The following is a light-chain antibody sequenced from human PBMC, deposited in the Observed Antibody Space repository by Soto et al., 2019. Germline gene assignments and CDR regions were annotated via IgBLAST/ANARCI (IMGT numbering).Light chain of an antibody. CDR1: QSVSSSY. CDR3: QQYGSSPWT. V-gene: IGKV3-20*01. Sequence: EIVLTQSPGTLSLSPGERATLSCRAIQSVSSSYLAWYQQKPGQAPRLLIYGASSRATGIPDRFSGSGSGTDFTLTISRLEPEDFAVYYCQQYGSSPWTFGPGTKV. CDR2: GAS. J-gene: IGKJ1*01.